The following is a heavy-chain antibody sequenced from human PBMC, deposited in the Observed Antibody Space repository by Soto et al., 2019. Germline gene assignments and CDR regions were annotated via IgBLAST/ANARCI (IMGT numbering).Heavy chain of an antibody. CDR1: GGTFSSYA. CDR3: ARDLTGTTYGSDY. J-gene: IGHJ4*02. CDR2: IIPIFGTA. D-gene: IGHD1-7*01. Sequence: SVKASCKASGGTFSSYAISWVRQAPGQGLEWMGGIIPIFGTANYAQKFQGRVTITADESTSTAYMELSSLRSEDTAVYYCARDLTGTTYGSDYWGQGTLVTVSS. V-gene: IGHV1-69*13.